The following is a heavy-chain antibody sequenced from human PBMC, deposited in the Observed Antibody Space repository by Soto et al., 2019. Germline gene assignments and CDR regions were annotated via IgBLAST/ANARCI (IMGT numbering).Heavy chain of an antibody. CDR1: GFTLSGYA. CDR2: ISSNGAGT. J-gene: IGHJ6*03. D-gene: IGHD6-6*01. CDR3: ARRARPDFYYMDV. Sequence: PGGSLRLSCAASGFTLSGYAMGWVRQAPGKGLEYVSGISSNGAGTYYANSVQGRFTISRDNSKNTVYLQMGSLRPEDMAVYYCARRARPDFYYMDVWGKGTTVTVSS. V-gene: IGHV3-64*01.